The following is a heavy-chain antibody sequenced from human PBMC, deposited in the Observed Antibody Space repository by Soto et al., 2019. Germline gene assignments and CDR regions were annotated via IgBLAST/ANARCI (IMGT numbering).Heavy chain of an antibody. CDR1: GFTFTSSA. Sequence: ASVKVSCKASGFTFTSSAVQWVRQARGQRLEWIGWIVVGSGNTNYAQKFQERVTITRDMSTSTAYMELSSLRSEDTAVYYCAADLDIVVVPAAHYYSGMDVWGQGTTVTVSS. J-gene: IGHJ6*02. CDR3: AADLDIVVVPAAHYYSGMDV. CDR2: IVVGSGNT. D-gene: IGHD2-2*03. V-gene: IGHV1-58*01.